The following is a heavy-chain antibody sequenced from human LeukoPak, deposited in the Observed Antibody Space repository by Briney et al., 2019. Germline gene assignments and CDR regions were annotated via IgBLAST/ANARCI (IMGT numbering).Heavy chain of an antibody. D-gene: IGHD6-13*01. J-gene: IGHJ6*03. Sequence: SETLSLTCTVSGGSISSHYWSWIRQPPGKGLEWIGYIYYSGSTNYNPSLKSRVTISVDTSKNQFSLKLSSVTAADTAVYYCARDRAVGGSWYGGEYYYYYYMDVWGKGTTVTVSS. CDR2: IYYSGST. CDR1: GGSISSHY. V-gene: IGHV4-59*11. CDR3: ARDRAVGGSWYGGEYYYYYYMDV.